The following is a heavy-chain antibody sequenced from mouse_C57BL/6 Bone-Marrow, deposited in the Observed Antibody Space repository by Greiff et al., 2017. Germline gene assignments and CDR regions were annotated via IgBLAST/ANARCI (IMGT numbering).Heavy chain of an antibody. V-gene: IGHV1-5*01. D-gene: IGHD2-12*01. CDR1: GYSFTSYW. Sequence: EVQLQQSGPVLARPGASVKMSCKTSGYSFTSYWLHWVKQRPGQGLEWIGAIYPGNSDTSYNQKFKGKAKLTAVTSASTAYMELSSLTNEDSAVYYCTRLRQGRFAYWGQGTLVTVSA. CDR3: TRLRQGRFAY. CDR2: IYPGNSDT. J-gene: IGHJ3*01.